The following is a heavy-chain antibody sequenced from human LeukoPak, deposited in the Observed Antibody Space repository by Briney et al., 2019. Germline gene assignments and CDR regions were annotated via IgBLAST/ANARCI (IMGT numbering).Heavy chain of an antibody. CDR3: ARRSYSSGWYDDY. D-gene: IGHD6-19*01. CDR2: IYYSGRT. J-gene: IGHJ4*02. Sequence: SETLSLTCTVSGGSISSSSYYGGWIRQPPGKGLEWIGSIYYSGRTYYNPSLKSRVPISVDTSKNQFSLKLSSVTAADTAVYYCARRSYSSGWYDDYWGQGTLVTVSS. CDR1: GGSISSSSYY. V-gene: IGHV4-39*01.